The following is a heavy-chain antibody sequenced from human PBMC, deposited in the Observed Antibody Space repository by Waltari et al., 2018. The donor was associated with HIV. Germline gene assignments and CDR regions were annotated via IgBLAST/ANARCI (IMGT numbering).Heavy chain of an antibody. V-gene: IGHV3-53*01. CDR2: MYSGGST. J-gene: IGHJ4*02. Sequence: EVQLVESGGGLIQPGGSLRLSCAASGFTVSSNYMSWVRQAPGKGLEWVSVMYSGGSTYSANAVKGRFTISRDNSKNTLYLQMNSLRAEDTAVYYCARGVYYYDSSGYHVGYFDYWGQGTLVTVSS. CDR1: GFTVSSNY. CDR3: ARGVYYYDSSGYHVGYFDY. D-gene: IGHD3-22*01.